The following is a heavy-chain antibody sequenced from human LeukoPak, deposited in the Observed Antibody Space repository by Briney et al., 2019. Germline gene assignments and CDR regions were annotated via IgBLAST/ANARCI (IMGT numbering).Heavy chain of an antibody. J-gene: IGHJ4*02. D-gene: IGHD2-15*01. V-gene: IGHV3-74*01. CDR3: ARMYCSGGSCYIDY. Sequence: GGSLRLSCAASGFTFSIYWMHWVRQAPGKGLVWVSRINSDGSSTSYADSVKGRFTISRDNAKNTLYLQMNSLRAEDTAVYYCARMYCSGGSCYIDYWGQGTLVTVSS. CDR1: GFTFSIYW. CDR2: INSDGSST.